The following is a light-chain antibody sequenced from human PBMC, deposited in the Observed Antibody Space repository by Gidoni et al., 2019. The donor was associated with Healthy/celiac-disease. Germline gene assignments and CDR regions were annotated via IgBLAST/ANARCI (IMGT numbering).Light chain of an antibody. V-gene: IGKV1-39*01. Sequence: DIQMTQSPSSLSASVGDRVTITCRASQSISSYLNWYQQRPGKAPNLLIYAASTLQSGVPSRFTGSGSGTEFTLTISSLQPEDFASYYCQQTYSTLLIFGGGTKVEIK. CDR3: QQTYSTLLI. CDR2: AAS. J-gene: IGKJ4*01. CDR1: QSISSY.